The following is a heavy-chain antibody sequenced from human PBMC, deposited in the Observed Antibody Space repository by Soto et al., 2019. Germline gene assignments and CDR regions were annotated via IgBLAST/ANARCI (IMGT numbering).Heavy chain of an antibody. CDR3: ARGARDFDY. J-gene: IGHJ4*02. CDR1: GFTFDTYV. Sequence: GSLRLSCAASGFTFDTYVMHWVRQAPGRGLEWVALIWYDGGNKYYGDSVKGRFTISRDNSKNTLYLQMNSLRAEDTAVYYCARGARDFDYWGQGTLVPVSS. D-gene: IGHD3-16*01. V-gene: IGHV3-33*01. CDR2: IWYDGGNK.